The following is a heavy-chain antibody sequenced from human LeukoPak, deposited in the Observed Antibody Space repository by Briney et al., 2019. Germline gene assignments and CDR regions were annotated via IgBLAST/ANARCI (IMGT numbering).Heavy chain of an antibody. CDR1: GFTFSSYA. V-gene: IGHV3-48*03. J-gene: IGHJ4*02. Sequence: GGSLRLSCAASGFTFSSYAMNWVRQAPGKGLEWVSYISSSGSTIYYADSVKGRFTISRDNAKNSLYLQMNSLRAEDTAVYYCARAKAVPAALAIFDYWGQGTLVTVSS. CDR3: ARAKAVPAALAIFDY. D-gene: IGHD2-2*01. CDR2: ISSSGSTI.